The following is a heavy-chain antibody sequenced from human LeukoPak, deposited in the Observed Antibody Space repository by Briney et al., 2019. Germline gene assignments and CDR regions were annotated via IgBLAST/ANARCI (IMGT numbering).Heavy chain of an antibody. Sequence: PSETLSLTCTVSGGSISSNYWSWIRHPPGKGLEWVGYIYYSGNTTYSPSLKRPVTISVDTSKNQFALKLSSVTAEDTAVYYCARVSKTRWSHPTNFDYWGQGTLVTVSS. D-gene: IGHD6-13*01. CDR2: IYYSGNT. J-gene: IGHJ4*02. V-gene: IGHV4-59*08. CDR3: ARVSKTRWSHPTNFDY. CDR1: GGSISSNY.